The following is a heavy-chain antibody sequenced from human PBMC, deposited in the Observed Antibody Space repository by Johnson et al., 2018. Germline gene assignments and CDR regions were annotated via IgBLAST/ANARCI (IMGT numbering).Heavy chain of an antibody. V-gene: IGHV3-33*01. D-gene: IGHD3-22*01. CDR3: ARGGQGVYSFDI. CDR1: GFTFSSYG. J-gene: IGHJ3*02. CDR2: IWYDGGNK. Sequence: QVQLVQSGGGVVQPGRSLRLSCAASGFTFSSYGMHWVRQAPGKGLEWVAIIWYDGGNKYYADSVKGRFTISRDNSKNTLYLHMNSLRAEDTAVYYCARGGQGVYSFDIWGQGTMVTVSS.